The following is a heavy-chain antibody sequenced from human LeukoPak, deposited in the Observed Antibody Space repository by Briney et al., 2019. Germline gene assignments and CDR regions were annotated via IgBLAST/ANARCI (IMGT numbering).Heavy chain of an antibody. CDR1: GGSISSSSYY. J-gene: IGHJ4*02. CDR3: ASLYSSSWYYFDY. Sequence: SETLSLTCTVSGGSISSSSYYWGWIRQPPGKGLEWIGSIYYSGSTYYNPSLKSRVTISVDTSKNQFSLKLSSVTAADTAVYYCASLYSSSWYYFDYWGQGTLVTVSS. V-gene: IGHV4-39*07. CDR2: IYYSGST. D-gene: IGHD6-13*01.